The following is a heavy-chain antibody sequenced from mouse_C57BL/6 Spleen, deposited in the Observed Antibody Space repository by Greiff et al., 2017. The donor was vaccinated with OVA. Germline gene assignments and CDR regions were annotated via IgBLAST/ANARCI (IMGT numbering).Heavy chain of an antibody. V-gene: IGHV3-6*01. CDR2: ISYDGSN. CDR1: GYSITSGYY. Sequence: EVKLEESGPGLVKPSQSLSLTCSVTGYSITSGYYWNWIRQFPGNKLEWMGYISYDGSNNYNPSLKNRISITRDTSKNQFFLKLNSVTTEDTATYYCAPLISYYFDYWGQGTTLTVSS. CDR3: APLISYYFDY. J-gene: IGHJ2*01.